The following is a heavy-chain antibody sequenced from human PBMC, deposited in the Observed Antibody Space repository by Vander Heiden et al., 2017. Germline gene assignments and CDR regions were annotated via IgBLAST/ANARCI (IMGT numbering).Heavy chain of an antibody. CDR1: AW. J-gene: IGHJ4*02. Sequence: AWMSWVRQAPGKGLEWVGRIKSKTDGGTTDYAAPVKGRFTISRDDSKNTLYLQMNSLKTEDTAVYYCTTPGYYDSSGEDYWGQGTLVTVSS. CDR2: IKSKTDGGTT. CDR3: TTPGYYDSSGEDY. V-gene: IGHV3-15*01. D-gene: IGHD3-22*01.